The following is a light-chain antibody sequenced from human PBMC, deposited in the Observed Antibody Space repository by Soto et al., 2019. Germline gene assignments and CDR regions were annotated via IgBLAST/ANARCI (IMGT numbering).Light chain of an antibody. CDR1: SSDVGGYNY. CDR2: DVS. CDR3: SSYXSSSTLDV. V-gene: IGLV2-14*01. J-gene: IGLJ1*01. Sequence: QSALTQPASVSGSPGQSITISCTGTSSDVGGYNYVSWYQQHPGKAPKLMIFDVSNRPSGVSNRFSGSKSGNTASLTISGLXXXXXXXXXXSSYXSSSTLDVFGTGTKLTVL.